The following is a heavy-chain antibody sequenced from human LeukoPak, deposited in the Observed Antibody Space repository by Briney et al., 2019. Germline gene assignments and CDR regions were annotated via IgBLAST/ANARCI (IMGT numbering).Heavy chain of an antibody. D-gene: IGHD3-16*01. V-gene: IGHV1-18*01. Sequence: GASVKVSCKASGGTFSSYAISWVRQAPGQGLEWMGWIGTYNGNPDYTQRLQGRVTMTTDTSTSTAYMELRSLKSDDTAVYYCAREDPGGAFDVWGRGTMVTVSS. CDR3: AREDPGGAFDV. J-gene: IGHJ3*01. CDR2: IGTYNGNP. CDR1: GGTFSSYA.